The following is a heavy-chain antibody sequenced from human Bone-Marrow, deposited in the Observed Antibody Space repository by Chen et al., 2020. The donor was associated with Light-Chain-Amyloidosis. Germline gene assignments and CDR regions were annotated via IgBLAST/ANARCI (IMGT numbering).Heavy chain of an antibody. V-gene: IGHV1-69*13. Sequence: QVQLVQSGAEVKKPGSSVKVSCKASGTTFKNYAFDWVRQDPGQGLEWMGKIIPSFGTTNYAQKFQGRVTITADESTTTINMELTSLKSEDAAVYYCARARRKSDWELRYFLDVWGNGTTVTVSS. CDR3: ARARRKSDWELRYFLDV. CDR1: GTTFKNYA. D-gene: IGHD3-10*01. J-gene: IGHJ6*03. CDR2: IIPSFGTT.